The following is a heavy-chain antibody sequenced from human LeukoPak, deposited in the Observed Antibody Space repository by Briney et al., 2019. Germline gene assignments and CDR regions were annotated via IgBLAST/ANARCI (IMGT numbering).Heavy chain of an antibody. V-gene: IGHV3-23*01. Sequence: PGGSQRLSCAASGFTFSNYGMSWVRQAPGKGLEWISAISGSSGSTYYADSVKGRFTISRDNSKNTLYLQMNSLRAEDTAVYYCAKAELLWFERFDPWGQGTLVTVSS. CDR3: AKAELLWFERFDP. D-gene: IGHD3-10*01. J-gene: IGHJ5*02. CDR2: ISGSSGST. CDR1: GFTFSNYG.